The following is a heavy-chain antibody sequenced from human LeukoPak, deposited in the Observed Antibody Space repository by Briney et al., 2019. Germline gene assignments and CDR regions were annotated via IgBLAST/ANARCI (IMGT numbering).Heavy chain of an antibody. CDR2: IKQDGSEG. J-gene: IGHJ4*02. Sequence: GGSLRLSCAASGFTFSSHWMSWVRQAPGKGLEWLANIKQDGSEGYYVDSVKGRFTISRDNAKNSLYLQMNSLRAEDTAVYYCAKEKKYYYDSTGYPGYDYWGQGTLVTVSS. CDR3: AKEKKYYYDSTGYPGYDY. D-gene: IGHD3-22*01. V-gene: IGHV3-7*01. CDR1: GFTFSSHW.